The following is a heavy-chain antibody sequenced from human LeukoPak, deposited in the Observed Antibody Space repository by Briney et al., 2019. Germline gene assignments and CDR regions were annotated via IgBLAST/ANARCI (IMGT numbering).Heavy chain of an antibody. CDR1: GDSISSDY. Sequence: SETLSLTCSVSGDSISSDYWSWIRQPPGEGLEWIGYIYRIGNTDYNPSLKSRVTISLDTSKNQLSLNLTSVTAADTAAYYCAGRGQRYFRDWGQGTLVTVSS. CDR3: AGRGQRYFRD. CDR2: IYRIGNT. V-gene: IGHV4-4*08. J-gene: IGHJ1*01.